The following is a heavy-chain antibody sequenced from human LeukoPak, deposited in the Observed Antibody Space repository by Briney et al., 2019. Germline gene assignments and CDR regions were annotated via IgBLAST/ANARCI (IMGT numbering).Heavy chain of an antibody. CDR1: GFTVSSNY. Sequence: GGSLRLSCAASGFTVSSNYMSWVRQAPGKGLEWVSVIYSGGSTYYADSVKGRFTISRDNSKNTLYLQMNSLRAEDTAVYYCARDRYSSSWYSLDYWGQGTLVTVSS. J-gene: IGHJ4*02. CDR3: ARDRYSSSWYSLDY. CDR2: IYSGGST. V-gene: IGHV3-66*01. D-gene: IGHD6-13*01.